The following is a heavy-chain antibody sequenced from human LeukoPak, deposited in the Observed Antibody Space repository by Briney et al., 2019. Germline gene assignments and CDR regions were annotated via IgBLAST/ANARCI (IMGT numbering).Heavy chain of an antibody. Sequence: GSLRLSCAASGFPFSNYAMTWVRQTPGKGLGWVSVIIGGGDYTYYAASVKGRFTISRDNSKNTLYLQMNSLRAEDTAVYYCAKRDSGSWENWFDPWGQGTLVTVSS. D-gene: IGHD1-26*01. CDR2: IIGGGDYT. V-gene: IGHV3-23*01. CDR1: GFPFSNYA. J-gene: IGHJ5*02. CDR3: AKRDSGSWENWFDP.